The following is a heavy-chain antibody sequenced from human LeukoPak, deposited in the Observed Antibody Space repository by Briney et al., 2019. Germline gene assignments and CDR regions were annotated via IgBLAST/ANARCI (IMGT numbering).Heavy chain of an antibody. CDR3: ARDSLPDYDSSGYYH. J-gene: IGHJ5*02. CDR1: GYTFTSYG. Sequence: ASVKVSCKASGYTFTSYGISWVRQAPGQGLEWMGWISAYNGNTNYAQKLQGRVTMTTDTSTSTAYMELRSLGSDDTAVYYCARDSLPDYDSSGYYHWGQGTLVTVSS. V-gene: IGHV1-18*01. CDR2: ISAYNGNT. D-gene: IGHD3-22*01.